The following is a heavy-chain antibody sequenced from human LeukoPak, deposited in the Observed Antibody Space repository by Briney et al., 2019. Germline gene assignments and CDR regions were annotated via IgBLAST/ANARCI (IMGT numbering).Heavy chain of an antibody. CDR1: GFPFSSYA. CDR3: AKYHSYGSIEYFQH. CDR2: ISGSGGST. D-gene: IGHD5-18*01. Sequence: PGGSLRLSCAASGFPFSSYAMSWVRQAPGKGLEWVSAISGSGGSTYYADSVKGRFTISRDNSKNTLYLQMNSLRAEDTAVYYCAKYHSYGSIEYFQHWGQGTLVTVSS. J-gene: IGHJ1*01. V-gene: IGHV3-23*01.